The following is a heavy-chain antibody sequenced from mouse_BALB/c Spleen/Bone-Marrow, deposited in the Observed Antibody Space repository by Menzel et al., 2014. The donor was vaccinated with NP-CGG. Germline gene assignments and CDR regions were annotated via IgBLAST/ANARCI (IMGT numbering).Heavy chain of an antibody. D-gene: IGHD3-2*01. CDR1: GYTFTSYD. Sequence: VQLQQSGPELVKPGVLVKISCKASGYTFTSYDINWVEQRPGQGLEWIGWIYPGDGSTKYNEKFKGKATLTADKSSSTAYMQLSSLTSENSAVYFCARSGDSSGYGFAYWGQGTLVTVSA. V-gene: IGHV1S56*01. J-gene: IGHJ3*01. CDR2: IYPGDGST. CDR3: ARSGDSSGYGFAY.